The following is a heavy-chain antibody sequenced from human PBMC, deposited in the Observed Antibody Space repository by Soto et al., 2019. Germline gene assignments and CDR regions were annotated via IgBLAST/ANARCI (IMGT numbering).Heavy chain of an antibody. CDR2: ISGSGGST. V-gene: IGHV3-23*01. D-gene: IGHD3-10*01. Sequence: TGGSLRLSCAASGFTFSSYAMSWVRQAPGKGLEWVSAISGSGGSTYYADSVKGRFTISRDNSKNTLYLQMNSLRAEDTAVYYCARRVNYGSGSPGVDAFDIWGQGTMVTVS. J-gene: IGHJ3*02. CDR3: ARRVNYGSGSPGVDAFDI. CDR1: GFTFSSYA.